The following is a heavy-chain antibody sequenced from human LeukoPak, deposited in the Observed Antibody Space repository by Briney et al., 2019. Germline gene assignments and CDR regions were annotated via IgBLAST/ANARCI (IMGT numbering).Heavy chain of an antibody. CDR3: ARRDLFYWYFDL. V-gene: IGHV4-59*08. CDR2: IYYSGST. J-gene: IGHJ2*01. CDR1: VGSISSYY. Sequence: SETLSLTCTASVGSISSYYWSWIRQPPGKGLEWIGYIYYSGSTNYNPSLKSRVTISVDTSKNQFSLKLSSVTAADTAVYYCARRDLFYWYFDLWGRGTLVTVSS. D-gene: IGHD2-21*01.